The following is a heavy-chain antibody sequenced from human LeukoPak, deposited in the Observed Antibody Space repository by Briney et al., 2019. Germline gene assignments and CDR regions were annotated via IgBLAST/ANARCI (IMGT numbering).Heavy chain of an antibody. CDR3: AKRASGSGTSLYYFDY. Sequence: PGGSLRLSCAASGFTFSNYRMNWVRQAPGKGLEWVSVISNSGGSTFYADSVKGRFAISRDNSKNTLYLQMNSLRAEDTAVYYCAKRASGSGTSLYYFDYWGQGTLVTVSS. J-gene: IGHJ4*02. CDR1: GFTFSNYR. CDR2: ISNSGGST. V-gene: IGHV3-23*01. D-gene: IGHD3-10*01.